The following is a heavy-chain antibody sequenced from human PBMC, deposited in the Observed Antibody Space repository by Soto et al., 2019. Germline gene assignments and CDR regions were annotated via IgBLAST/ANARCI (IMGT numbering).Heavy chain of an antibody. V-gene: IGHV3-30*04. Sequence: QVHLVESGGGVVQPGRSLRLSCAASGFTFNSFAMHWVRQAPGKGLQWVALISYDGSSKYYADSVKGRFTISRDNSKNTLHLQMNSLRPEDTAVYFCAIDGAAETWQRRYFFDFWGLGTLVTVSS. CDR2: ISYDGSSK. J-gene: IGHJ4*02. CDR1: GFTFNSFA. D-gene: IGHD3-16*01. CDR3: AIDGAAETWQRRYFFDF.